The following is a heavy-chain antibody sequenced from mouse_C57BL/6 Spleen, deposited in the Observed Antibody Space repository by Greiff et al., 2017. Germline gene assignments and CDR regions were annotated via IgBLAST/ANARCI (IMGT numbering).Heavy chain of an antibody. V-gene: IGHV1-64*01. CDR1: GYTFTSYW. D-gene: IGHD1-1*01. CDR2: IHPNSGST. Sequence: QVQLQQPGAELVKPGASVKLSCKASGYTFTSYWMHWVKQRPGQGLEWIGMIHPNSGSTNYNEKFKSKATLTVDKSSSTAYMQLSSLTSEDSAVYDCARELMTTVVAFGYWGQGTTRTVSS. J-gene: IGHJ2*01. CDR3: ARELMTTVVAFGY.